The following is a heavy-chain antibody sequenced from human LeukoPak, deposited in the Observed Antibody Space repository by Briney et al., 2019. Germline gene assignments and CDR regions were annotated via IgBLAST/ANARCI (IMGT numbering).Heavy chain of an antibody. CDR2: ISGSGGST. J-gene: IGHJ4*02. V-gene: IGHV3-23*01. CDR3: AKVHYDFWSGYYTELDY. CDR1: GFTFSSYA. Sequence: GGSLRLSCAASGFTFSSYAMSWVRQAPGKGLEWASAISGSGGSTYYADSVKGRFTISRDNSKNTLYLEMNSLRAEDTAVYYCAKVHYDFWSGYYTELDYWGQGTLVTVSS. D-gene: IGHD3-3*01.